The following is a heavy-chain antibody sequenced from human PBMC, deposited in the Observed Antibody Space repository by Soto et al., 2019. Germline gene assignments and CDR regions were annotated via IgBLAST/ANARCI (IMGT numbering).Heavy chain of an antibody. CDR2: IYHSGST. CDR1: GGSISSGGYS. CDR3: ASRIVGAPERFRFDY. V-gene: IGHV4-30-2*01. Sequence: KTSETLSLTCAVSGGSISSGGYSWSWIRQPPGKGLEWIGYIYHSGSTYYNPSLKSRVTISVDRSKNQFSLKLSSVTAADTAVHYCASRIVGAPERFRFDYWGQGTLVTVSS. J-gene: IGHJ4*02. D-gene: IGHD1-26*01.